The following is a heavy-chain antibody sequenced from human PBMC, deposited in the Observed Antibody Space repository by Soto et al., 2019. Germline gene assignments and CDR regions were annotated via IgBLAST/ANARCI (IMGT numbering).Heavy chain of an antibody. CDR2: IYNSGST. V-gene: IGHV4-59*01. D-gene: IGHD5-18*01. CDR1: GCSISRDY. J-gene: IGHJ4*02. CDR3: ARDIEYTYGFDY. Sequence: SEALSPTCTVSGCSISRDYWNWIRQPPGKGLEWIGYIYNSGSTNYNPSLQSRVTISVDTSKNQFSLKLSSVTAADTAVYYCARDIEYTYGFDYWGQGTLVTVS.